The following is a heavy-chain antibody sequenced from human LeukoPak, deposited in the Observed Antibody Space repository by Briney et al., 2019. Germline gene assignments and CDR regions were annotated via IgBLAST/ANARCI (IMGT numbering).Heavy chain of an antibody. CDR1: GYTFTSYY. D-gene: IGHD6-13*01. J-gene: IGHJ3*02. CDR2: INPSVGST. V-gene: IGHV1-46*01. Sequence: ASVKVSCKASGYTFTSYYMHWVRQAPGQGLEWMGIINPSVGSTSYAQKFQGRVTMTRDTSTSTVYMELSSLRSEDTAVYYCARDSGGGIAELLDAFDIWGQGTMVTVSS. CDR3: ARDSGGGIAELLDAFDI.